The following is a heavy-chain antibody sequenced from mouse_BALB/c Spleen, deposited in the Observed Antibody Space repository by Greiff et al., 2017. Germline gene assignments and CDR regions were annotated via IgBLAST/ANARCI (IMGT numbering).Heavy chain of an antibody. CDR1: GYTFTSYW. J-gene: IGHJ4*01. Sequence: QVQLQQPGAELVRPGASVKLSCKASGYTFTSYWINWVKQRPGQGLEWIGNIYPSDSYTNYNQKFKDKATLTVDKSSSTAYMQLSSPTSEDSAVYYCTYYGYRDYAMDYWGQGTSVTVSS. CDR2: IYPSDSYT. CDR3: TYYGYRDYAMDY. D-gene: IGHD1-2*01. V-gene: IGHV1-69*02.